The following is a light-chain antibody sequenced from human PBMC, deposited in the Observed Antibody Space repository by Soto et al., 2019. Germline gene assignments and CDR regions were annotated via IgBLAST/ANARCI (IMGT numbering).Light chain of an antibody. CDR1: SSNIGAGFD. J-gene: IGLJ1*01. CDR3: QSYDSSLTGSKV. V-gene: IGLV1-40*01. Sequence: LTQPPSVSGTPGQRVTISCTGSSSNIGAGFDVHWYQQLPGTAPKLLIYGNSNRPSGVPDRFSGSRSGTSASLAITGLQAEDEADYYCQSYDSSLTGSKVFGSGTKVTVL. CDR2: GNS.